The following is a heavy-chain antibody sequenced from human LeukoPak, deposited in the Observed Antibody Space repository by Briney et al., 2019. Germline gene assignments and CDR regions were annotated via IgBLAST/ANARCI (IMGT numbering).Heavy chain of an antibody. CDR1: GGTFSSYA. CDR3: ARMRRSRDVLRYSDWLPSGFDY. Sequence: GSSVKVSCKASGGTFSSYAISWVRQAPGQGLERMGGIIPIFGTANYAQKFQGRVTITADESTSTAYMELSSLRSEDTAVYYCARMRRSRDVLRYSDWLPSGFDYWGQGTLVTVSS. D-gene: IGHD3-9*01. V-gene: IGHV1-69*01. J-gene: IGHJ4*02. CDR2: IIPIFGTA.